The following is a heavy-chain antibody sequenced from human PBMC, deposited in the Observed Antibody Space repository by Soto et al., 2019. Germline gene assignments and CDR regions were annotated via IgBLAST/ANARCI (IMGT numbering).Heavy chain of an antibody. CDR3: ARESGDWPLNWFDP. CDR1: GFNFSNHW. D-gene: IGHD2-21*02. J-gene: IGHJ5*02. Sequence: GGSLRLSCAACGFNFSNHWMHWVRQRPAEGLVWVSRITSDGKSKAYAESVKGRFAISRGNAKNTLYLQMNGLTAEDTAVYYCARESGDWPLNWFDPWGQGTLVTVSS. V-gene: IGHV3-74*01. CDR2: ITSDGKSK.